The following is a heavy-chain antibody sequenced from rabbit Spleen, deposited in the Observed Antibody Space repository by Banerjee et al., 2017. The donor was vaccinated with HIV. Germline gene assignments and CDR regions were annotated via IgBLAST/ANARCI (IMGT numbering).Heavy chain of an antibody. V-gene: IGHV1S45*01. CDR2: INAYTGKP. CDR1: GFSFSDRDV. J-gene: IGHJ4*01. D-gene: IGHD3-1*01. CDR3: AGDLASVVGGNFGL. Sequence: QEQLVESGGGLVKPEGSLTLTCKASGFSFSDRDVMCWVRQAPGKGLQWIACINAYTGKPVYATWAKGRFTIARTSSTSVTLQRTSLTAADTATYFCAGDLASVVGGNFGLWGQGTLVTVS.